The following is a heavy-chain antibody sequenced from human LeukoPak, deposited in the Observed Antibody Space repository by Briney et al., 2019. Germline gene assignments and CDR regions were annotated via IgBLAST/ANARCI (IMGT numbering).Heavy chain of an antibody. V-gene: IGHV4-31*03. J-gene: IGHJ4*02. Sequence: SQTLSLTCTVSGGSISSGGYYWSWIRQHPGKGLEWIGYIYYSGSTYYNPSLKSRVTISVDTSKNQFSLKLSSVTAADTAVYYCARGRNIMVVTAWFDYWGQGTLVTVSS. CDR1: GGSISSGGYY. D-gene: IGHD2-21*02. CDR3: ARGRNIMVVTAWFDY. CDR2: IYYSGST.